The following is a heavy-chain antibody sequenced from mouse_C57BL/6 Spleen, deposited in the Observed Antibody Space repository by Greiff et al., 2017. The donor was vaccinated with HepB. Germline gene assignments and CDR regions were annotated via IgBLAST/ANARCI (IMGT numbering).Heavy chain of an antibody. CDR1: GYTFTEYT. V-gene: IGHV1-62-2*01. CDR3: ARHEELVSGYFDV. Sequence: LHHSLSYLFKPFSSVKLSCKASGYTFTEYTIHWVKQRSGQGLEWIGWFYPGSGSIKYNEKFKDKATLTADKSSSTVYMELSRLTSEDSAVYFCARHEELVSGYFDVWGTGTTVTVSS. CDR2: FYPGSGSI. J-gene: IGHJ1*03. D-gene: IGHD3-1*01.